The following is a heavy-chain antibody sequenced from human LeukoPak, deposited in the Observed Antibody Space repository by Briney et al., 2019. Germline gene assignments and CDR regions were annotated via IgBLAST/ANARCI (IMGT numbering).Heavy chain of an antibody. Sequence: PGGSLRLSCAASGFTFSSYGMHWVRQAPGKGLEGVEFIRYDGSNKYYADSVKGRFTISRDNSKNTLYLQMNSLRAEDTAVYYCAKDRLGNDFWSGPLDYWGQGTLVTVSS. CDR2: IRYDGSNK. J-gene: IGHJ4*02. D-gene: IGHD3-3*01. CDR1: GFTFSSYG. V-gene: IGHV3-30*02. CDR3: AKDRLGNDFWSGPLDY.